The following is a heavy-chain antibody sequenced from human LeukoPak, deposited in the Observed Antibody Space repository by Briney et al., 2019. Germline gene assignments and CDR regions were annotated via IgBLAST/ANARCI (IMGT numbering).Heavy chain of an antibody. V-gene: IGHV1-8*01. CDR1: GYTLTSYD. D-gene: IGHD1-14*01. J-gene: IGHJ4*02. Sequence: ASVKVSCKASGYTLTSYDINWVRQATGQGLEWMGWMNPNSGRTGYAQNFQGRITITRNTSISTAYMELSSLRSEDTAVYYCTRDTLPEWGQGTLVTVSS. CDR2: MNPNSGRT. CDR3: TRDTLPE.